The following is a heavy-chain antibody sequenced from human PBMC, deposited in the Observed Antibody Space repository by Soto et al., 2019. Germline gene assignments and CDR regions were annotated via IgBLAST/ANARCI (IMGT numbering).Heavy chain of an antibody. J-gene: IGHJ5*02. CDR2: IIPIFGTA. D-gene: IGHD2-15*01. CDR1: GGTFSSYA. V-gene: IGHV1-69*13. Sequence: SVKVSCKASGGTFSSYAISWVRQAPGQGLEWMGGIIPIFGTANYAQKFQGRVTITADESTSTAYMELSSLRSEDTAVYYCANQVRGFGGSWFDPWGQGTLVTVYS. CDR3: ANQVRGFGGSWFDP.